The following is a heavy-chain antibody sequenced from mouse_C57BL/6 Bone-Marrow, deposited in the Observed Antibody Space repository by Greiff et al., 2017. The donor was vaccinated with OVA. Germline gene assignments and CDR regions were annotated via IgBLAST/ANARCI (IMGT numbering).Heavy chain of an antibody. D-gene: IGHD2-4*01. CDR2: IDPENGDT. CDR3: TTVDYDYDALFDY. V-gene: IGHV14-4*01. J-gene: IGHJ2*01. CDR1: GFNIKDDY. Sequence: EVQLQQSGAELVRPGASVKLSCTASGFNIKDDYMHWVKQRPEQGLEWIGWIDPENGDTEYASKFQGKATITADISSNTAYLPLSSLTSEDTAVYYCTTVDYDYDALFDYWGQGTTLTVSS.